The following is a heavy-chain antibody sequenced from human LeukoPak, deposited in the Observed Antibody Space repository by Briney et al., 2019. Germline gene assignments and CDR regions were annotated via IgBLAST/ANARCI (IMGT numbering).Heavy chain of an antibody. D-gene: IGHD6-13*01. J-gene: IGHJ5*02. CDR1: GYSSTNYG. CDR3: ARDVGITVADSFDP. CDR2: IHIYRGNT. Sequence: ASVKVSCKASGYSSTNYGISWVRQAPGQGLEWMGWIHIYRGNTNYAQKFQGRVTMTTDTSASTVYMEVRGLRSDDTAMYYCARDVGITVADSFDPWGQGTLVTVSS. V-gene: IGHV1-18*01.